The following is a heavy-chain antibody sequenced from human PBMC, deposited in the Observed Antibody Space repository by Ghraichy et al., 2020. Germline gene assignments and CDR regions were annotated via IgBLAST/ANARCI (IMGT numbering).Heavy chain of an antibody. J-gene: IGHJ3*02. Sequence: SETLSLTCTVSGGSISSSSYYWGWIRQRPGKGLEWIVSIYYSGSTYSNPSLKSRVTISVDTSKNQFSLKLSSVTAADTAVYYCASRLLWFGESGHALDIWGQGTTLTASS. CDR2: IYYSGST. CDR1: GGSISSSSYY. D-gene: IGHD3-10*01. V-gene: IGHV4-39*01. CDR3: ASRLLWFGESGHALDI.